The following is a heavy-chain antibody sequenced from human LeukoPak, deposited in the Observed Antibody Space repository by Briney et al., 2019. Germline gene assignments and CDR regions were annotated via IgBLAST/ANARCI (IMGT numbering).Heavy chain of an antibody. CDR3: ARDPAAAGLDY. J-gene: IGHJ4*02. Sequence: GGSLRLSCAASGFTFSSYAMSWVRQAPGKGLEWVSVIYSGGSTYYADSVKGRFTISRDNSKNTLYLQMNSLRAEDTAVYYCARDPAAAGLDYWGQGTLVTVSS. V-gene: IGHV3-66*01. CDR2: IYSGGST. D-gene: IGHD6-13*01. CDR1: GFTFSSYA.